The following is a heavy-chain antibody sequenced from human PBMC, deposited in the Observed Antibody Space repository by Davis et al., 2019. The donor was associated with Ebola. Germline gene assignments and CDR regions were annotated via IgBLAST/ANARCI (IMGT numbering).Heavy chain of an antibody. CDR2: IYYSGST. CDR3: ARGLITYYYYGMDV. J-gene: IGHJ6*02. D-gene: IGHD1-14*01. Sequence: SETLSLTCTVSAGSISSYYWSWIRQPPGKGLEWTGHIYYSGSTNYNPSLKSRVTISVDTPKNQFSLKLSSVTAADTAVYYCARGLITYYYYGMDVWGQGTTVTVSS. V-gene: IGHV4-59*12. CDR1: AGSISSYY.